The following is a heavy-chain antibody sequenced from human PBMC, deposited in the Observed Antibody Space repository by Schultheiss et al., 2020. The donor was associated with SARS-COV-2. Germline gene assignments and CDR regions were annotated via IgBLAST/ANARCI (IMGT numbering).Heavy chain of an antibody. CDR2: TYYRSKWYN. CDR3: ARGGGDLAWADY. J-gene: IGHJ4*02. CDR1: GDSVSSNSAA. D-gene: IGHD2-21*01. V-gene: IGHV6-1*01. Sequence: SETLSLTCAISGDSVSSNSAAWNWISQSPSRGLEWLGRTYYRSKWYNDYAVSVKSRITINPDTSKNQFSLKLSSVTAADTAVYYCARGGGDLAWADYWGQGTLVTVSS.